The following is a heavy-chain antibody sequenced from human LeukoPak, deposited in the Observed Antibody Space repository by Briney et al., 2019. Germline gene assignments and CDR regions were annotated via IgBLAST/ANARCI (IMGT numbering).Heavy chain of an antibody. J-gene: IGHJ6*02. D-gene: IGHD6-13*01. CDR2: ISSSSSYI. V-gene: IGHV3-21*01. CDR1: GFTFSSYS. Sequence: PGGSLGLSCVASGFTFSSYSLIWVRQAPGKGLEWVSSISSSSSYIYYADSVKGRFTISRDNAKNSLYLQMNSLRAEDTAVYYCARDFGGAAGPYYYYGMDVWGQGTTVTVSS. CDR3: ARDFGGAAGPYYYYGMDV.